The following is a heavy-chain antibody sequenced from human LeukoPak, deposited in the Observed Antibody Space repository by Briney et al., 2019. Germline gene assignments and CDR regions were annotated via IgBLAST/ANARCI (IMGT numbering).Heavy chain of an antibody. CDR1: GGSFSGYY. J-gene: IGHJ4*02. D-gene: IGHD3-3*01. CDR2: INHSGST. V-gene: IGHV4-34*01. Sequence: SETLSLTCAVYGGSFSGYYWSWIRQPPGKGLEWIGEINHSGSTNYNPSLKSRVTISVDTSKNQLSLKLSSVTAADTAVYYCARHSTFFGVVIIKGRVRGPFDYWGQGTLVTVSS. CDR3: ARHSTFFGVVIIKGRVRGPFDY.